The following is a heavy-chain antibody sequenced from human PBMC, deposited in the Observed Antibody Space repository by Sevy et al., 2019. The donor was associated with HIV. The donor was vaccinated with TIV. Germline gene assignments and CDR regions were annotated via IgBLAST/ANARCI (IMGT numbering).Heavy chain of an antibody. CDR3: AREARRPTYYFDY. J-gene: IGHJ4*02. Sequence: SDTLSLTCTVSGGSISSYYWSWIRQPPGKGLEWIGYIYYSGSTNYNPSLKSRVTISVDTSKNQFSLKLSSVTAADTAVYYCAREARRPTYYFDYWGQGTLVTVSS. CDR1: GGSISSYY. V-gene: IGHV4-59*13. CDR2: IYYSGST.